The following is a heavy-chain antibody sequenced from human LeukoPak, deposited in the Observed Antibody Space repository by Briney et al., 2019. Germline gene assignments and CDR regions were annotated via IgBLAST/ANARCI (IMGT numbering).Heavy chain of an antibody. CDR3: ARRSYNSPFRY. V-gene: IGHV4-34*01. D-gene: IGHD5-24*01. CDR1: GGSFSGYY. Sequence: PSETLSLTCGVYGGSFSGYYWSWIRQPPGKGLEWIGEINHSGNINYNPSLKSRVTMPVGTSKNQFSLRLSSVTAADTAVYYCARRSYNSPFRYWGQGTLVTVSS. CDR2: INHSGNI. J-gene: IGHJ4*02.